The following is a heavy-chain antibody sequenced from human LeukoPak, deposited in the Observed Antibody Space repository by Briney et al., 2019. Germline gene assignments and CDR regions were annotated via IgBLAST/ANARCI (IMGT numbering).Heavy chain of an antibody. CDR2: IFPDDSDS. D-gene: IGHD2-2*01. J-gene: IGHJ3*02. V-gene: IGHV5-51*01. CDR3: ARQSSLSHAFDI. CDR1: GFSFSSYW. Sequence: ESLKISCKGSGFSFSSYWIVWVRQMPGKGLEWMGIIFPDDSDSRYSPSFQGQVTISADKSISTAYLQWHSLKASDTALYYCARQSSLSHAFDIWGQGTMVSVSS.